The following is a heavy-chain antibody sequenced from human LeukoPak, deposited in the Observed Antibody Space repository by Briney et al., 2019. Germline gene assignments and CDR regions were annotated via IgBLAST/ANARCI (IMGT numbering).Heavy chain of an antibody. CDR2: IYYGGRT. Sequence: SETLSLTCSVSGGSLSSHYWTWVPQPPGQALEFIGYIYYGGRTQYNPSLKSRVTMTMDTSKNQCSLRLNSASAADPAIDYCTREVTVAGTFYFYMDVWGKGTTVTVSS. V-gene: IGHV4-59*11. CDR1: GGSLSSHY. CDR3: TREVTVAGTFYFYMDV. D-gene: IGHD6-19*01. J-gene: IGHJ6*03.